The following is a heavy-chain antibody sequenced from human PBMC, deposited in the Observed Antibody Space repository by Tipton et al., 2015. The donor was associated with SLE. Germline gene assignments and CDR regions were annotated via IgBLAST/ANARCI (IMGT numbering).Heavy chain of an antibody. CDR1: GFTFSSYA. Sequence: SLRLSCAASGFTFSSYAMHWVRQAPGKGLEWVTLISYDGSNKYYADSVKGRFTISRDDAKNSLYLQMNSLRAEDTAVYYCAKEEDGDYYFDSWGQGTLVSVSS. CDR2: ISYDGSNK. V-gene: IGHV3-30*14. D-gene: IGHD4-17*01. J-gene: IGHJ4*02. CDR3: AKEEDGDYYFDS.